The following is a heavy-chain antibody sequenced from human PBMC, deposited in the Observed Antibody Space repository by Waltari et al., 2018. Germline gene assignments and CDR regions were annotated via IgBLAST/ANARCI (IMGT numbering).Heavy chain of an antibody. J-gene: IGHJ3*02. CDR2: IYPRDSDI. Sequence: EVQLVQSGAAVKKPGESLTISGTGSGYRFTHYWSGWVRQMHGKVLEWMVIIYPRDSDIRSSPSFQGQVTISADKSINTAYLQWSSLKASDTAMYYCARVLEGGGAFDIWGQGTMVIVSS. V-gene: IGHV5-51*01. CDR1: GYRFTHYW. D-gene: IGHD2-15*01. CDR3: ARVLEGGGAFDI.